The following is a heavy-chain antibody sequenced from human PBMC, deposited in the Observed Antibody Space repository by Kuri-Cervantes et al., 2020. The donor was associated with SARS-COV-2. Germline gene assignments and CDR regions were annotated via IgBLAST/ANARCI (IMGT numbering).Heavy chain of an antibody. CDR2: VIPIFGTA. J-gene: IGHJ6*02. V-gene: IGHV1-69*13. CDR3: ARAGVAGYSSGWNPYYDYGMDV. Sequence: SVKVSCKASGGTFSSYAISWVRQAPGQGLEWMGGVIPIFGTANYAQKFQGRVTITADESTSTAYMELSSLRSEDTAVYYCARAGVAGYSSGWNPYYDYGMDVWGQGTTVTVSS. D-gene: IGHD6-19*01. CDR1: GGTFSSYA.